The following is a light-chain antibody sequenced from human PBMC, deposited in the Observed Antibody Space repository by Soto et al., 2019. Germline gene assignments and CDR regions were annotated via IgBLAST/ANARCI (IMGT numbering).Light chain of an antibody. Sequence: AIRVTQSPSSISASTGDRVTITCRASQEISPFLAWYQQRPGKAPNLLLYASSTLKSGVPSRFSGSGSGTDFTLTISNLQSEDSATYFCQQYSQYPRTFGQGTKVEIK. V-gene: IGKV1-8*01. CDR3: QQYSQYPRT. CDR1: QEISPF. CDR2: ASS. J-gene: IGKJ1*01.